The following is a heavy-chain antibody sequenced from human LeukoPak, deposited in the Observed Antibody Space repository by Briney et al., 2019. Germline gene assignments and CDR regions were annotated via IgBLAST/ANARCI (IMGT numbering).Heavy chain of an antibody. V-gene: IGHV1-69*05. D-gene: IGHD3-16*01. CDR1: GGTFSSCA. CDR3: AVPRGGLWGSYDY. CDR2: IIPIFGTA. J-gene: IGHJ4*02. Sequence: GASVKVSCKASGGTFSSCAISWVRQAPGQGLEWMGGIIPIFGTANYAQKFQGRVTITTDESTSTAYMGLSSLRSEDTAVYYCAVPRGGLWGSYDYWGQGTLVTVSS.